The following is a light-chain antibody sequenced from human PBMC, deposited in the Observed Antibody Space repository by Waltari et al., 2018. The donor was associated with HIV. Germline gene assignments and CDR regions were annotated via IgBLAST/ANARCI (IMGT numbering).Light chain of an antibody. CDR3: HQYDSSPPRFT. J-gene: IGKJ3*01. Sequence: DIVMTQSPDSLAVSLGERATINCKSSQSISNSYNNKNCLAWFQQKPGQPPKLLIYWESTRESGVPDRFSGSGSGTDFTLTISSLQAEDVAVYFCHQYDSSPPRFTFGPGTKVDI. CDR1: QSISNSYNNKNC. CDR2: WES. V-gene: IGKV4-1*01.